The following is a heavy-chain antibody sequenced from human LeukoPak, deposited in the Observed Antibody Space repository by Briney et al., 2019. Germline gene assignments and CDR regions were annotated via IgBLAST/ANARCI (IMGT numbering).Heavy chain of an antibody. J-gene: IGHJ6*02. V-gene: IGHV2-26*01. D-gene: IGHD3-3*01. CDR1: GFSLSNARMG. CDR3: ARIRQDYDFWSGDYYYYGMDV. CDR2: IFSNDEK. Sequence: GSGPTLVNPTETLTLTCTVSGFSLSNARMGVSWIRQPPGKALEWLAHIFSNDEKSYSTSLKSRLTISKDTSKSQVVLTMTNVDPVDTATYYCARIRQDYDFWSGDYYYYGMDVWGQGTTVTVSS.